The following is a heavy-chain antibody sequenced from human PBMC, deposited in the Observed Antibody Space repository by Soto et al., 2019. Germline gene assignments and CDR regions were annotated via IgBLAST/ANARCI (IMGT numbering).Heavy chain of an antibody. Sequence: HPGGSLRLSCAASGFTFSTYNMNWVRQAPGKGLEWVSYISSSSSTIYYADSVKGRFTISRDNAKNSLYLQMNSLRAEDTAVYYCARTRALNPGGIWGQGTLVTVSS. CDR3: ARTRALNPGGI. J-gene: IGHJ4*02. CDR1: GFTFSTYN. V-gene: IGHV3-48*01. CDR2: ISSSSSTI. D-gene: IGHD3-16*02.